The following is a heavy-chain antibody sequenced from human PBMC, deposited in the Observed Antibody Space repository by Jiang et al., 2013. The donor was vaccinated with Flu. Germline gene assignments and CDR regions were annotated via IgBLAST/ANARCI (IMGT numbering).Heavy chain of an antibody. V-gene: IGHV3-23*01. CDR2: ISGSGGST. CDR3: AKDKALWETGDPSYFDY. Sequence: RLSCAASGFTFSSYAMSWVRQAPGKGLEWVSAISGSGGSTYYADSVKGRFTISRDNSKNTLYLQMNSLRAEDTAVYYCAKDKALWETGDPSYFDYWGQGTLVTVSS. CDR1: GFTFSSYA. D-gene: IGHD1-1*01. J-gene: IGHJ4*02.